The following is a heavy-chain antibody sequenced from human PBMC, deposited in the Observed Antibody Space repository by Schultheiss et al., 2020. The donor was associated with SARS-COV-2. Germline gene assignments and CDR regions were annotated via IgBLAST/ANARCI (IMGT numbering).Heavy chain of an antibody. V-gene: IGHV3-30*02. CDR1: GFTFSSYS. Sequence: GGSLRLSCAASGFTFSSYSMHWVRQAPGKGLEWVTFIRYDGSNKYYADSVKGRFTISRDNSKNSLYLQMNSLRAEDTAVYYCAREYYYDSSGGAFDIWGQGTMVTVSS. CDR3: AREYYYDSSGGAFDI. CDR2: IRYDGSNK. J-gene: IGHJ3*02. D-gene: IGHD3-22*01.